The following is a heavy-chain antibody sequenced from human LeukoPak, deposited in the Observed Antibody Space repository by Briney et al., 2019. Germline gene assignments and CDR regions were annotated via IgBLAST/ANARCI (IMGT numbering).Heavy chain of an antibody. CDR3: ARDGGRRYCSSTSCYSWFDP. D-gene: IGHD2-2*02. J-gene: IGHJ5*02. CDR2: IIPILGIA. Sequence: AXXGTFSSYTISWVRQAPGQGLEWMGRIIPILGIANYAQKFQGRVTITADKSTSTAYMEMSSLRSEDTAVYYCARDGGRRYCSSTSCYSWFDPWGQGTLVTVSS. V-gene: IGHV1-69*04. CDR1: XGTFSSYT.